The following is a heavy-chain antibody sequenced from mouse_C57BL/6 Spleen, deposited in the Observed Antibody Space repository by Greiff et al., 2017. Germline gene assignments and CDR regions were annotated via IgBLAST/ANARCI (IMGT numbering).Heavy chain of an antibody. CDR1: GFSLTSYG. CDR2: IWSGGST. Sequence: QVQLKESGPGLVQPSQSLSITCTVSGFSLTSYGVHWVRQSPGKGLEWLGVIWSGGSTDYNAAFISRLSISKDNSKSKVFFKMNSLQADDTAIYYCARKRTGGYFDVWGTGTTVTVSS. CDR3: ARKRTGGYFDV. J-gene: IGHJ1*03. V-gene: IGHV2-2*01.